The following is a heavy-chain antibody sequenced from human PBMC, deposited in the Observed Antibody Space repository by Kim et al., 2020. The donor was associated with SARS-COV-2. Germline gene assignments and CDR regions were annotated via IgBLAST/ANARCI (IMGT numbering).Heavy chain of an antibody. CDR2: ISSDGSIT. CDR1: LFTFNNYW. D-gene: IGHD5-18*01. CDR3: AREEVATPELWSYYYYYYGMDV. V-gene: IGHV3-74*01. J-gene: IGHJ6*02. Sequence: GGSLRLSCAVSLFTFNNYWINWVRHAPGKGLVWVSRISSDGSITNYADSVKGRFTMSRDNAENTLYLQMNSLRAEDTAVYYCAREEVATPELWSYYYYYYGMDVWGQGTTVTVSS.